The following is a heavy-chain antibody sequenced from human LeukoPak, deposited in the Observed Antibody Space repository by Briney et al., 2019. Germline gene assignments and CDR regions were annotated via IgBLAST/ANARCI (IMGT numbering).Heavy chain of an antibody. V-gene: IGHV1-18*01. CDR2: TSAYNGNT. D-gene: IGHD6-19*01. Sequence: ASVKVSCKASGYTFTSYGISWVRQAPGQGLEWMGWTSAYNGNTNYAQKLQGRVTMTRDISIGTAYMELSNLTSEDTAIYYCTRGSSGRRDNWGQGTLVTVSA. CDR3: TRGSSGRRDN. CDR1: GYTFTSYG. J-gene: IGHJ4*02.